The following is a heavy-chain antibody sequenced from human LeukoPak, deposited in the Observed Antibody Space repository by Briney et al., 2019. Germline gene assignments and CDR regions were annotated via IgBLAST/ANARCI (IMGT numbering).Heavy chain of an antibody. D-gene: IGHD6-19*01. V-gene: IGHV3-7*03. J-gene: IGHJ4*02. CDR1: GFTFSSYW. Sequence: PGGSLRLSCAASGFTFSSYWMSWVRQAPGKGLEWVANIKQDGSEKYYVDSVKGRFTISRDNAKNSLYLQMNSLRAEDTAVYYCAKEEWLGKMNYFDHWGQGTLVTVSS. CDR3: AKEEWLGKMNYFDH. CDR2: IKQDGSEK.